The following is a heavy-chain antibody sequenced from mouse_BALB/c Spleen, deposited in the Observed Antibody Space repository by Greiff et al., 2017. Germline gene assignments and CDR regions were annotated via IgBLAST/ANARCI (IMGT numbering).Heavy chain of an antibody. CDR2: IDPANGNT. CDR1: GFNIKDTY. J-gene: IGHJ1*01. V-gene: IGHV14-3*02. Sequence: EVQLQQSGAELVKPGASVKLSCTASGFNIKDTYLHWVKQRPEQGLEWIGRIDPANGNTKYDPKFQGMATITADTSSNTAYLQLSSLTSEDTAVYYCARQGGNYLYWYFDVWGAGTTVTVSS. D-gene: IGHD2-1*01. CDR3: ARQGGNYLYWYFDV.